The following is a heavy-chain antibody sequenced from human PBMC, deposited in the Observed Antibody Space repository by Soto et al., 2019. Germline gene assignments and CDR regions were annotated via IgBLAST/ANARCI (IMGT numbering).Heavy chain of an antibody. J-gene: IGHJ6*02. CDR1: GFSFSSYG. D-gene: IGHD6-19*01. CDR2: IWYDGSNK. V-gene: IGHV3-33*01. Sequence: GGSLRLSCAVSGFSFSSYGMHWVRQAPGKGLEWVAVIWYDGSNKDYADSVKGRFTISRDNSKNTLYLQMNSPRAEDTAVYYCARVWQLGSKAYNGMDVWGPGTTVTVYS. CDR3: ARVWQLGSKAYNGMDV.